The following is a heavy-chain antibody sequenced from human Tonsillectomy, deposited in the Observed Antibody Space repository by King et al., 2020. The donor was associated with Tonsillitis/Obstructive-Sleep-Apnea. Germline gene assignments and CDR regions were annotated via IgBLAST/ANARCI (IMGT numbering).Heavy chain of an antibody. CDR2: ISYDGINK. D-gene: IGHD3-22*01. V-gene: IGHV3-30*04. J-gene: IGHJ4*02. Sequence: QVQLVESGGGVVQPGRSLRLSCAASGFTFSNYAMHWVRQAPGKGLEWVAFISYDGINKFYADSVKGRFTISRDNFKNTLYLQMNSLRAEDTAVYYCARDPFSNYYDSSGGSFDYWGQGTLVTVSS. CDR1: GFTFSNYA. CDR3: ARDPFSNYYDSSGGSFDY.